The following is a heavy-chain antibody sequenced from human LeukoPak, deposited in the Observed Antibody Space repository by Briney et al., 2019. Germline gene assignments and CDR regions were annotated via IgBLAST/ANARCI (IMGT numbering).Heavy chain of an antibody. CDR3: ARKVGYYYYYGMDV. J-gene: IGHJ6*04. V-gene: IGHV3-48*03. CDR1: GFTFASYE. D-gene: IGHD1-26*01. CDR2: IYASGSTI. Sequence: GGSLRLSWAASGFTFASYEMNWVRQAPGEGLECIAYIYASGSTIYYSDSVKGRFTISRDNAKKSLYLQMNSLSAEDTAVYYCARKVGYYYYYGMDVWGKGTTVTVSS.